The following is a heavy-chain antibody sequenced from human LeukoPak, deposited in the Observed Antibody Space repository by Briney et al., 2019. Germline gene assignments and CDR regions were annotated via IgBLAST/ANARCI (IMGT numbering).Heavy chain of an antibody. CDR2: INPNSGGT. CDR3: AISITGTMSLLDV. CDR1: GYTFTGYY. Sequence: ASVKVSCKASGYTFTGYYMHWVRQAPGQGLEWMGWINPNSGGTNYAQKFQGRVTMTRDTSISTAYMELSRLRSDDTAVYHCAISITGTMSLLDVWGQGTTVTVSS. D-gene: IGHD1-7*01. J-gene: IGHJ6*02. V-gene: IGHV1-2*02.